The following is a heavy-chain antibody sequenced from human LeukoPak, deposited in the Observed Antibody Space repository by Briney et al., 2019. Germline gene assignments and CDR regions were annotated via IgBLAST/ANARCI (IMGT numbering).Heavy chain of an antibody. Sequence: SETLSLTRAVYGGSFSGYYWSWIRQPPGKGPEWIGEINHSGSTNYNPSLKSQVTISVDTSKNQFSLKLSSVTAADTAVYYCARGRRYYDFWSGYPNWFDPWGQGTLVTVSS. CDR3: ARGRRYYDFWSGYPNWFDP. CDR2: INHSGST. J-gene: IGHJ5*02. D-gene: IGHD3-3*01. V-gene: IGHV4-34*01. CDR1: GGSFSGYY.